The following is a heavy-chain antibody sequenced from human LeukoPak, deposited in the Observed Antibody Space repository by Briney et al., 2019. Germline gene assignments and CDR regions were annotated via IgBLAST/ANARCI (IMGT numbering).Heavy chain of an antibody. CDR2: ISDSGGST. D-gene: IGHD3-9*01. CDR3: AKDPIEGILTGPGY. CDR1: GFTFSSYS. V-gene: IGHV3-23*01. J-gene: IGHJ4*01. Sequence: GGSLRLSCAASGFTFSSYSMNWVRQAPGKGLEWVSVISDSGGSTYYADSVGGRFTISRDNSNNTLFLQMNSLSPEDTAMYYCAKDPIEGILTGPGYWGHGAPVTVSS.